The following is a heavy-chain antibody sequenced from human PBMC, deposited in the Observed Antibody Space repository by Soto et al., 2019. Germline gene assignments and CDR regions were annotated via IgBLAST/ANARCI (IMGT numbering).Heavy chain of an antibody. Sequence: PSETLSLTCAVYGGSFSGYYWSWIRQPPGKGLEWIGEINHSGSTNYNPSLKSRVTITVDTSKNQFSLKLSSVTAADTAVYYCARGTIFGVVMETTYYFDYWGQGTLVTVSS. V-gene: IGHV4-34*01. CDR1: GGSFSGYY. D-gene: IGHD3-3*01. CDR3: ARGTIFGVVMETTYYFDY. J-gene: IGHJ4*02. CDR2: INHSGST.